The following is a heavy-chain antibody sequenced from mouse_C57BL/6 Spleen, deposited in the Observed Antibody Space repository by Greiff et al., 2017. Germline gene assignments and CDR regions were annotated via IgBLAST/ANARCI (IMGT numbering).Heavy chain of an antibody. V-gene: IGHV1-15*01. CDR3: TEVITTLVATATYFDY. Sequence: VQLQESGAELVKPGASVTLSCKASGYTFTDYEMHWVKQTPVNGLDWIGAIDPETGGTAYNQKFKGKAIMTADKSSSTAYMELRSLTSEDSAVYSSTEVITTLVATATYFDYWGQGTTLTVSS. CDR1: GYTFTDYE. D-gene: IGHD1-1*01. J-gene: IGHJ2*01. CDR2: IDPETGGT.